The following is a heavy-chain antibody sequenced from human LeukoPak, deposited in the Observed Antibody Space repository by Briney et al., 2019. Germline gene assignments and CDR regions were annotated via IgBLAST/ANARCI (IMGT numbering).Heavy chain of an antibody. D-gene: IGHD3-9*01. CDR1: GFTFSNYA. CDR3: AKWGDYDILTGYYDSDY. J-gene: IGHJ4*02. Sequence: GGSLRLSCVASGFTFSNYAMSWVCQAPGKGLEWVSAIVGSGGTTYYADSVKGRFTISRDNSKNTLYLQMNSLRAEDTAVYYCAKWGDYDILTGYYDSDYWGQGTLVTVSS. CDR2: IVGSGGTT. V-gene: IGHV3-23*01.